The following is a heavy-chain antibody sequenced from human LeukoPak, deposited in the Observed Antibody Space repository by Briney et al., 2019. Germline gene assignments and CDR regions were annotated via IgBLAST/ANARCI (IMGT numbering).Heavy chain of an antibody. CDR3: ARVYCSNGVCYQGGLVFDY. CDR2: IHYSGST. CDR1: GGSISSGAYY. V-gene: IGHV4-31*03. Sequence: PSQTLSLTCIVSGGSISSGAYYWSWIRQHPGKGLEWIGYIHYSGSTTSNPSLKSRVAISVDTSKSQFSLKVSSVTAADTAVYYCARVYCSNGVCYQGGLVFDYWGQGTLVTVSS. D-gene: IGHD2-8*01. J-gene: IGHJ4*02.